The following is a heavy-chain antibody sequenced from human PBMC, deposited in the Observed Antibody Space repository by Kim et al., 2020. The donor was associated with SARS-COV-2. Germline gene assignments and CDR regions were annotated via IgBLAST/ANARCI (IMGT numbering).Heavy chain of an antibody. CDR3: ARNAGGKPWLVLGVRGFDS. V-gene: IGHV4-39*01. Sequence: SETLSLTCTVSGGSITSYSYYWGWIRQPPGKGLVWIGSIYYSGSAYSNPSLNSHVTISVDTSNNQFSLKLTFVTAAHTAVYYCARNAGGKPWLVLGVRGFDSWGQGTLVTVSS. CDR1: GGSITSYSYY. D-gene: IGHD6-19*01. J-gene: IGHJ5*01. CDR2: IYYSGSA.